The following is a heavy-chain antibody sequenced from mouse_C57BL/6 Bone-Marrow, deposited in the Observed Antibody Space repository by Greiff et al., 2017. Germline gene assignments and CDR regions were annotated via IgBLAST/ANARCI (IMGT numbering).Heavy chain of an antibody. CDR3: ARAKLVRYWYFDV. Sequence: QVQLQQSGAELVRPGASVKLSCKASGYTFTDYYINWVQQRPGPGLEWIARIYPGSGNTYYNEKFKGKATLTAEKSSSTAYMQLSSLTSEDAAVDFCARAKLVRYWYFDVWGTGTTVTVSS. V-gene: IGHV1-76*01. CDR2: IYPGSGNT. D-gene: IGHD1-1*01. J-gene: IGHJ1*03. CDR1: GYTFTDYY.